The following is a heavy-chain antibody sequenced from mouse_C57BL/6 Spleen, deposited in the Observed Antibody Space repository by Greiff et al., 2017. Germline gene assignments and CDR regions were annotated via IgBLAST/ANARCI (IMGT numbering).Heavy chain of an antibody. J-gene: IGHJ3*01. Sequence: VQLQQSGPELVKPGASVKISCKASGYSFTGYYMNWVKQSPEKSLEWIGEINPSTGGTTYNQKFKAKATLTVDKSSSTAYMQLKSLTSEDSAVYYCAIDDYDGAWFAYWGQGTLVTVSA. D-gene: IGHD2-4*01. CDR1: GYSFTGYY. V-gene: IGHV1-42*01. CDR2: INPSTGGT. CDR3: AIDDYDGAWFAY.